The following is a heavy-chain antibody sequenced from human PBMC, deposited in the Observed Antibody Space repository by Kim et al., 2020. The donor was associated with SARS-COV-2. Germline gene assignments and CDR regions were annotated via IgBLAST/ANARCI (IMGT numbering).Heavy chain of an antibody. CDR2: ISYDGSNK. D-gene: IGHD3-22*01. Sequence: GGSLRLSCAASGFTFSRYAIHWVRQTPGKGLEWVAVISYDGSNKYYADSVKGRFTISRDNSKDTLYLQMNSLRAEDTAVYYCASCDDSSGYPPHYWGQGTLVTVSS. CDR1: GFTFSRYA. J-gene: IGHJ4*02. CDR3: ASCDDSSGYPPHY. V-gene: IGHV3-30-3*01.